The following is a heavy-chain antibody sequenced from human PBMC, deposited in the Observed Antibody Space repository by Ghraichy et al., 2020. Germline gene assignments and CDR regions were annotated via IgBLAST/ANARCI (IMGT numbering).Heavy chain of an antibody. D-gene: IGHD6-13*01. J-gene: IGHJ4*02. Sequence: GGSLRLSCEASGFTFSSYWMHWVRQAPGKGPVWVSRINSDGSITSYADSVKGRFTISRDNAKNTLSLQMNSLRAEDTAVYYCAGGIGDYWGQGTLVIVSS. CDR1: GFTFSSYW. CDR3: AGGIGDY. V-gene: IGHV3-74*01. CDR2: INSDGSIT.